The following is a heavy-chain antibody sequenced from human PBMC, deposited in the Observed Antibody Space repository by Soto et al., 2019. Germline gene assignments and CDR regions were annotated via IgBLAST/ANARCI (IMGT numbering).Heavy chain of an antibody. V-gene: IGHV3-30*03. J-gene: IGHJ4*02. Sequence: QVYLVESGGAVVQPGRSLRLSCETSGYPFSEFGIHWVRQSAGKGLEWVAFISYDGSSIDYGDSVKGRFTVSRDNSKERQYLQVGSLRGGCTAVYVGVRQYDQLTELDYWGQGTVVSVST. CDR2: ISYDGSSI. CDR3: VRQYDQLTELDY. CDR1: GYPFSEFG. D-gene: IGHD3-9*01.